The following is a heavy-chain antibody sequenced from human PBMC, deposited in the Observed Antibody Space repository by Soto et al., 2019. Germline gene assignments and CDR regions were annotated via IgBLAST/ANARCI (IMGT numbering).Heavy chain of an antibody. CDR2: IHHSGST. Sequence: QMQLQESGPGLVKPSETLSLTCAVSSASIITEQRWTWVRQPPGKGLEWIGEIHHSGSTNNNPSLRRRVTMSVDKSKNQFSLNLHSVTAADTALYYCARCFGWYAIDHWGQGTLVIVSS. V-gene: IGHV4-4*02. J-gene: IGHJ4*02. CDR3: ARCFGWYAIDH. CDR1: SASIITEQR. D-gene: IGHD6-19*01.